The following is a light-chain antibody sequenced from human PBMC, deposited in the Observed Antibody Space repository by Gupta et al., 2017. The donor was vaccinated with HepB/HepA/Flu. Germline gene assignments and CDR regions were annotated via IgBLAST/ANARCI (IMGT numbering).Light chain of an antibody. CDR2: AAS. Sequence: DIQMTQSPSSLSASVGDRVTITCRASQSISIYLNWYQQKPGKAPKVLIFAASSLQSGVPSRFSGSGSGTDFTLTISSLQPEDFGIYYCQQSYSLPPLTFGGGTKVEIK. CDR3: QQSYSLPPLT. V-gene: IGKV1-39*01. J-gene: IGKJ4*01. CDR1: QSISIY.